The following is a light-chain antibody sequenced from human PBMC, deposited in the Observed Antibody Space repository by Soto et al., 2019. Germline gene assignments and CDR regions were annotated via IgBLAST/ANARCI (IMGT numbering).Light chain of an antibody. Sequence: EIVMTQSPATLSVSPGGRATLSCRASQSISDTLAWYQQKPGQAPRLLIHGASTRAPGFPARFSGSGSGTDFTLTISRMQSEDFAVYYCQQYGSPTWTFGQGTKGDIK. CDR3: QQYGSPTWT. CDR2: GAS. CDR1: QSISDT. V-gene: IGKV3-15*01. J-gene: IGKJ1*01.